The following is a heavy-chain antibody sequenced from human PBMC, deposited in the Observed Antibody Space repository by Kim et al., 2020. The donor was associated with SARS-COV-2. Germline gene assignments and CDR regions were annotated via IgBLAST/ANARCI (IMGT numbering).Heavy chain of an antibody. D-gene: IGHD3-10*01. Sequence: YSQKFQGRVTITRDTSASTAYMELSSLRSEDTAVYYCARDNRDYYYGMDVWGQGTTVTVSS. V-gene: IGHV1-3*01. CDR3: ARDNRDYYYGMDV. J-gene: IGHJ6*02.